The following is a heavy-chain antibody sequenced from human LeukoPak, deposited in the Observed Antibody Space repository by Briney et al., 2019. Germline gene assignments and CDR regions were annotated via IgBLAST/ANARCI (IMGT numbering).Heavy chain of an antibody. CDR2: IWYDGSNK. Sequence: GGTLRLSCAASGFTFSSYGMHWVRQAPGKGLEWVAVIWYDGSNKYYADSVKGRFTISRDNSKNTLYLQMNSLRAEDTAVYYCARQYSNYVKYFDYWGQGTLVTVSS. J-gene: IGHJ4*02. D-gene: IGHD4-11*01. V-gene: IGHV3-33*01. CDR1: GFTFSSYG. CDR3: ARQYSNYVKYFDY.